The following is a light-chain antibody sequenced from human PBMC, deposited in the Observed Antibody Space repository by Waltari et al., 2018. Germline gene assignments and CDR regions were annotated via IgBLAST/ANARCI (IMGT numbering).Light chain of an antibody. Sequence: SYALTQQPSASLSPAQTARTTCSAHDLTHKFAYWFQQKSGQAPRLVIFEDTKRPSGIPERFSGSSSGTVATLTITGAQVDDEADYYCYSSDSTGLRVFGGGTTVVVL. V-gene: IGLV3-10*01. CDR2: EDT. CDR1: DLTHKF. CDR3: YSSDSTGLRV. J-gene: IGLJ1*01.